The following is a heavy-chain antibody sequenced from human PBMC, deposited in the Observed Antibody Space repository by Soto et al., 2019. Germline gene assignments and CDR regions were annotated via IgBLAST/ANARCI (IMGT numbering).Heavy chain of an antibody. CDR3: AGYYYHPSGPFDP. CDR1: GYTSTNYY. V-gene: IGHV1-46*01. Sequence: ASVKVSCKASGYTSTNYYMHWVSQAPGQGLEWMGMINPSGDSATYAQKFRGRITMTRDTSTSTVYLDLRSLRSEDTAVYYCAGYYYHPSGPFDPWGQGTLVTVSS. D-gene: IGHD3-22*01. J-gene: IGHJ5*02. CDR2: INPSGDSA.